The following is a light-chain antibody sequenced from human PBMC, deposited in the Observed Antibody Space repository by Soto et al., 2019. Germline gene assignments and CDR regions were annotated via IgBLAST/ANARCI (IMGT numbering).Light chain of an antibody. Sequence: DLQMTQSPSSVSASVGDRVTITCRASQYIRTWLAWYQQKPGKAPKLLIYVSSSLQSGVPSRFSGRGSGTDFTLTISTLQPPHFATYYCQPANSFPFTFGPGTKVDLK. CDR2: VSS. J-gene: IGKJ3*01. CDR1: QYIRTW. CDR3: QPANSFPFT. V-gene: IGKV1-12*02.